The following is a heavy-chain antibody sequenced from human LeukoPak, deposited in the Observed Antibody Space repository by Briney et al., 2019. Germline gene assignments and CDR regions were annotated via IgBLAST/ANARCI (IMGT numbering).Heavy chain of an antibody. V-gene: IGHV3-9*01. CDR3: AKQGNSGSYYFDYFDY. D-gene: IGHD1-26*01. CDR2: ISWNSGSI. CDR1: GFTFDDYA. J-gene: IGHJ4*02. Sequence: PGGSLRLSCAASGFTFDDYAMHWARQAPGKGLEWVSGISWNSGSIGYADSVKGRFTISRDNAKNSLYLQMNSLRAEDTALYYCAKQGNSGSYYFDYFDYWGQGTLVTVSS.